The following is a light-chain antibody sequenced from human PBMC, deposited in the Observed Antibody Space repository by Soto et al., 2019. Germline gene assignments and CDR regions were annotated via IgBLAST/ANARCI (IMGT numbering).Light chain of an antibody. CDR2: DAS. Sequence: EFVLTQSPGTLSLSPGERATLSCRASQTIRNNYLAWYQQKPGQAPRLLIYDASSRATGIPDRFSGGGSGTEFTLTISSLQPEDLATYYCQQVNSYPYTFGQGTKVDIK. J-gene: IGKJ2*01. V-gene: IGKV3-20*01. CDR1: QTIRNNY. CDR3: QQVNSYPYT.